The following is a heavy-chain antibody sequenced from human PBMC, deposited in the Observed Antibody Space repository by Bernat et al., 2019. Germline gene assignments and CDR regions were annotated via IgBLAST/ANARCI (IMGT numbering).Heavy chain of an antibody. CDR2: IWYDGSNK. J-gene: IGHJ3*02. CDR1: GFTFSSYG. Sequence: VQLLESGGGLVQPGGSLRLSCAASGFTFSSYGMHWVRQAPGKGLEWVAVIWYDGSNKYYADSVKGRFTISRDNSKNTLYLQMNSLRAEDTAVYYCARDPGPEVTNDAFDIWGQGTMVTVSS. D-gene: IGHD2-21*02. V-gene: IGHV3-33*01. CDR3: ARDPGPEVTNDAFDI.